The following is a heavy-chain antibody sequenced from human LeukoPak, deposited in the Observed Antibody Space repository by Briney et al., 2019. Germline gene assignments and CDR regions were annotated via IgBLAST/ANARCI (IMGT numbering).Heavy chain of an antibody. V-gene: IGHV1-69*05. J-gene: IGHJ4*02. CDR1: GGTFSSYA. Sequence: SVKVSCKASGGTFSSYAISWVRQAPGQGLEWMGGIIPIFGTANYAQKFQGRVTITTDESTSTAYMELSSLRSEDTAVYYCARSSSSWYGVDYWGQGTLVTVSS. CDR3: ARSSSSWYGVDY. D-gene: IGHD6-13*01. CDR2: IIPIFGTA.